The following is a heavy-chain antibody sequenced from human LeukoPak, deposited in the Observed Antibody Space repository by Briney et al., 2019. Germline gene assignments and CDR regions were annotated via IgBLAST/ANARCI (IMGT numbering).Heavy chain of an antibody. D-gene: IGHD1-14*01. CDR3: AGMRITTPTVRTLDY. CDR2: IYYTGST. CDR1: GGSMSTYY. J-gene: IGHJ4*02. Sequence: SETLSLTCTVSGGSMSTYYWTWIRQPPGKGLGWIGFIYYTGSTNYDPSLKSRVTISVDTSKNQFSLKLSSVTAADTAVYYCAGMRITTPTVRTLDYWGQGTLVTVSS. V-gene: IGHV4-59*01.